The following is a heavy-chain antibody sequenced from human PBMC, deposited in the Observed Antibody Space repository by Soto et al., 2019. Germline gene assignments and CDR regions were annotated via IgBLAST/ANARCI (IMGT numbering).Heavy chain of an antibody. V-gene: IGHV3-23*01. J-gene: IGHJ4*02. Sequence: PGGSLRLSCAASGFTFSSFAMSWVRQTPGKGLEWVSGIDFSGGSTYYADSVKGRFTISRDNSENTLYLQMNSLRADDTAVYYCAPVGIWDYWGQGILVTVSS. D-gene: IGHD6-13*01. CDR1: GFTFSSFA. CDR2: IDFSGGST. CDR3: APVGIWDY.